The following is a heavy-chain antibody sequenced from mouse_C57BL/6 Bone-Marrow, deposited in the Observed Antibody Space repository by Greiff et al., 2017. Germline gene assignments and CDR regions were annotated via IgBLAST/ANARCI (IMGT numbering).Heavy chain of an antibody. J-gene: IGHJ2*01. CDR3: ARGLYGSSPYYFDY. CDR2: INPSNGGT. Sequence: QVQLQQPGTELVKPGASVKLSCKGSGYTFTSYWMHWVKQRPGQGLEWIGNINPSNGGTNYNEKFKSKATLTVDKSSSTAYMQLSSLTSEDSAVYYCARGLYGSSPYYFDYWGQGTTLTVSS. CDR1: GYTFTSYW. D-gene: IGHD1-1*01. V-gene: IGHV1-53*01.